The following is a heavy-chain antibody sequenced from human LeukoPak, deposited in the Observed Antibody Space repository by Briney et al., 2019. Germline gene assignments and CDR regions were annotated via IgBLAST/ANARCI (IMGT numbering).Heavy chain of an antibody. CDR3: ARASHYSSGWSVY. CDR1: GYTFTSYD. V-gene: IGHV1-69*04. J-gene: IGHJ4*02. Sequence: SVKVSCKASGYTFTSYDISWVRQAPGQGLEWMGRIIPILGIANYAQKFQGRVTITADKSTSTAYMELSSLRSEDTAVYYCARASHYSSGWSVYWGQGTLVTVSS. CDR2: IIPILGIA. D-gene: IGHD6-19*01.